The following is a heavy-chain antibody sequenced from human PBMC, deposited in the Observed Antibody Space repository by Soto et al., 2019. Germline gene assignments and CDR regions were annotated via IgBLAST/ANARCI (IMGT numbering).Heavy chain of an antibody. J-gene: IGHJ6*02. CDR1: GLTFTIYS. CDR3: AKSNGASSEDFYYYGMDV. CDR2: ISYNGGQI. Sequence: PGGSLRLSCAASGLTFTIYSMNWVRQAPGKGLEWVSYISYNGGQIAYADSVKGRFTVSRDNAKNSLYLQMNSLRDEDTAIYYCAKSNGASSEDFYYYGMDVWGQGTTVTVSS. V-gene: IGHV3-48*02. D-gene: IGHD4-17*01.